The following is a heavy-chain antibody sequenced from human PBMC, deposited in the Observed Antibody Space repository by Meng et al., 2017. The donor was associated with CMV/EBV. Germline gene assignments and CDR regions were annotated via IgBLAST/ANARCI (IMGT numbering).Heavy chain of an antibody. V-gene: IGHV3-74*01. CDR3: ARDLSRRLELYYGMDV. J-gene: IGHJ6*02. CDR1: GFTFSCYW. D-gene: IGHD3-10*01. CDR2: INSDGSST. Sequence: GESLMLSCASSGFTFSCYWMHWVRQAPGQGLVCVSRINSDGSSTSYADPVKGRFTIDRDNAKNTLYLQMNSLRAEDTAVYYCARDLSRRLELYYGMDVWGQGTTVTVSS.